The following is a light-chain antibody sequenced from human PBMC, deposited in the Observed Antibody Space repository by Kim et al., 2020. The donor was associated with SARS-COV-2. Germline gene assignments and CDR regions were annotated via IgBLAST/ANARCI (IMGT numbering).Light chain of an antibody. J-gene: IGKJ2*02. CDR3: QQYGSLCHCT. CDR1: QTVYKGY. V-gene: IGKV3-20*01. CDR2: QTS. Sequence: IVLTQSPGTLSLSPGERATLSCRASQTVYKGYLAWYQQRPGQTPRLLLYQTSNRATGIPDRFSGSGSGTDFTLTISRLEPEDFAVYYCQQYGSLCHCTFGQGTKLEI.